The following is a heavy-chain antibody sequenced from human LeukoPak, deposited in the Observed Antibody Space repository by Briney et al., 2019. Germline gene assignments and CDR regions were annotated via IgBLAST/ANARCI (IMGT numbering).Heavy chain of an antibody. CDR1: GYTFTSYY. D-gene: IGHD3-9*01. V-gene: IGHV1-46*01. J-gene: IGHJ4*02. CDR3: ARGAGPLAYYDILTGYGGFDY. CDR2: INPSGGST. Sequence: ASVKVSCKASGYTFTSYYMHWVRQAPGQGLEWMGIINPSGGSTSYAQKFQGRVTMTRDTSTSTVYMELSSLRSEDTAVYYCARGAGPLAYYDILTGYGGFDYWGQGTLVTVSS.